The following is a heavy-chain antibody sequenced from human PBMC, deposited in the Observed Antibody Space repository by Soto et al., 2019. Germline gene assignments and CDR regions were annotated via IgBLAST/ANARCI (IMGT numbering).Heavy chain of an antibody. CDR3: AKDSGEGYGENDGGGKGSLFDY. V-gene: IGHV3-9*01. J-gene: IGHJ4*02. Sequence: EVQLVESGGGLVQPGRSLRLSCAASGFTFDDYAMHWVRQAPGKGLEWVSGISWNSGSIGYADSVKGRFTISRDNAKNSLYLQMNSLRAEDTALYYCAKDSGEGYGENDGGGKGSLFDYWGQGTMVTVSS. D-gene: IGHD4-17*01. CDR1: GFTFDDYA. CDR2: ISWNSGSI.